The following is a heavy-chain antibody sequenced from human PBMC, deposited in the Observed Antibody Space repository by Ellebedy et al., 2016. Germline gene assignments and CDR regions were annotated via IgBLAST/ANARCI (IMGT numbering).Heavy chain of an antibody. CDR3: ANRGHSLGYFES. CDR1: GFTFHNYA. D-gene: IGHD5-18*01. CDR2: ISGLGEST. V-gene: IGHV3-23*01. Sequence: GGSLRLSCAASGFTFHNYAMTWVRQAPGQGLEWVSTISGLGESTFYADPVKGRFTISRDNARNMVYLQMNSLRADDTAVYFCANRGHSLGYFESWGQGTLVTVSS. J-gene: IGHJ4*02.